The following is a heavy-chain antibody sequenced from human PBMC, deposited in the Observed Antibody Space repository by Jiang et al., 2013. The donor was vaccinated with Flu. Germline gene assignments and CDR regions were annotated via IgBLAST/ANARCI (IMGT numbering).Heavy chain of an antibody. Sequence: TFSSYGMHWVRQAPGKGLEWVAVISYDGSNKYYADSVKGRFTISRDNSKNTLYLQMNSLRAEDTAVYYCAKDRDYYDSSGYYYLGFVDYWGQGTLVTVSS. V-gene: IGHV3-30*18. J-gene: IGHJ4*02. CDR2: ISYDGSNK. CDR1: TFSSYG. CDR3: AKDRDYYDSSGYYYLGFVDY. D-gene: IGHD3-22*01.